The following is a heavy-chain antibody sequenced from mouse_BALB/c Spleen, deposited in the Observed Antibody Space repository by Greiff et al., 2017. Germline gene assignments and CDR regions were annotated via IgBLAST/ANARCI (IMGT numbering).Heavy chain of an antibody. V-gene: IGHV5-6-5*01. Sequence: EVMLVESGGGLVKPGGSLKLSCAASGFTFSSYAMSWVRQTPEKRLEWVASISSGGSTYYPDSVKGRFTISRDNARNILYLQMSSLRSEDTAMYYCARGRSEFAYWGQGTLVTVSA. CDR2: ISSGGST. CDR3: ARGRSEFAY. CDR1: GFTFSSYA. J-gene: IGHJ3*01.